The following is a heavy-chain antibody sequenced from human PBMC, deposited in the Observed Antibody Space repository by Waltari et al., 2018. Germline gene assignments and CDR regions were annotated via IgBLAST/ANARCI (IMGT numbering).Heavy chain of an antibody. CDR3: ARTGARWLQFAAFDI. Sequence: EVLLVESGGGLVQTGGSLRLYCAASRFTFRNYWMNWVRQAPGKGREWVANINQDGSEEYYVDSVKGRFTISRDNAKNSLYLEMKTLRAEDTAIYYCARTGARWLQFAAFDIWGQGTMVTVSS. V-gene: IGHV3-7*01. J-gene: IGHJ3*02. CDR2: INQDGSEE. D-gene: IGHD5-12*01. CDR1: RFTFRNYW.